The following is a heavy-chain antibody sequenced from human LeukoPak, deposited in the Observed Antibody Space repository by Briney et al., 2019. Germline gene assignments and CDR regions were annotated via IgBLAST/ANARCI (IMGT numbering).Heavy chain of an antibody. Sequence: SVKVSCKASGGTFSSYAISWVRQAPGQGFEWMGGIIPIFGTANYAQKFQGRVTITADESTSTAYMELSSLRSEDTAVYYCAQNWGSCSSTSCYIGFWFDPWGQGTLVTVSS. CDR2: IIPIFGTA. V-gene: IGHV1-69*13. J-gene: IGHJ5*02. CDR1: GGTFSSYA. D-gene: IGHD2-2*02. CDR3: AQNWGSCSSTSCYIGFWFDP.